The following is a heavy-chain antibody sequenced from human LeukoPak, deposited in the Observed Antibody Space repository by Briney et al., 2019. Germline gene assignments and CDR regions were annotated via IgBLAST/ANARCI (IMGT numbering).Heavy chain of an antibody. CDR1: GFTFSNCW. CDR3: VRDGGVSGYDLLDY. J-gene: IGHJ4*02. CDR2: INQDGSKE. V-gene: IGHV3-7*01. Sequence: GGPLRLSCAASGFTFSNCWMTWVRQAPGMGLEWVAHINQDGSKEYYMDSVKARFTISRDNAKNSLSLQMNSLRAEDTAVYYCVRDGGVSGYDLLDYWGQGTLVTVSS. D-gene: IGHD5-12*01.